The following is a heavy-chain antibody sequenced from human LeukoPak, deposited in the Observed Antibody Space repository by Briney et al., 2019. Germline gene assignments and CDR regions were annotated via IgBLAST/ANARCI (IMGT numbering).Heavy chain of an antibody. CDR1: GGSFSGYY. V-gene: IGHV4-34*01. D-gene: IGHD3-10*01. CDR3: ARGSFTPKYKTYYYGSGSYYPRALFDY. Sequence: SETLSLTCAVYGGSFSGYYWSWIRQPPGKGLEWIGEINHSGSTNYNPSLKSRVTISVDTSKNQFSLKLSSVTAADTAVYYCARGSFTPKYKTYYYGSGSYYPRALFDYWGQGTLVTVSS. J-gene: IGHJ4*02. CDR2: INHSGST.